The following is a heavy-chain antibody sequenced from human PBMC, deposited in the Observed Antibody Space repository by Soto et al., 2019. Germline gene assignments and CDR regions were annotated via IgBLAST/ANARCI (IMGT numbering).Heavy chain of an antibody. CDR2: ISAYNGNT. CDR1: GYTFTSYG. CDR3: ARGGYCSSTSCYGYYYYYMDV. Sequence: QVQLVQSGAEVKKPGASVKVSWKASGYTFTSYGISWVRQAPGQGLEWMGWISAYNGNTNYAQKLQGRVTMTTDTSTSTAYMELRSLRSDDTAVYYCARGGYCSSTSCYGYYYYYMDVWGKGTTVTVSS. J-gene: IGHJ6*03. D-gene: IGHD2-2*01. V-gene: IGHV1-18*01.